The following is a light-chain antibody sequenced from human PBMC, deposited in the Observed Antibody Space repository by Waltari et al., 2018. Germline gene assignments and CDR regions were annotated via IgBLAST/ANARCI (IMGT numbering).Light chain of an antibody. V-gene: IGLV2-14*03. CDR1: SSDVGRYKY. Sequence: QSVLTQPPSASGSPGQSITISCTGTSSDVGRYKYVSWYQQNPGKAPKLIIHDVSDRPLGVSNRFSGSKFGNTASLTISGLQAEDEADYYCSSYTSSKTYVFGTGTKVTVL. CDR2: DVS. J-gene: IGLJ1*01. CDR3: SSYTSSKTYV.